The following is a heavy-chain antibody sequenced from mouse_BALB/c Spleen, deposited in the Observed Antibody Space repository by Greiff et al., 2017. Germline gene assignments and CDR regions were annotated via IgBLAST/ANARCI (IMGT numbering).Heavy chain of an antibody. D-gene: IGHD2-3*01. CDR1: GFTFNTSF. Sequence: VQLQQPGAELVKPGASVNFSCKASGFTFNTSFLSWVKQRPEQGLEWIGGINPAIGITNFDPKFQGKATITADTSSNTAYLQLSSLTSEDTAVYYCARLDGYYGWYFDYWGQGTTLTVSA. CDR2: INPAIGIT. CDR3: ARLDGYYGWYFDY. V-gene: IGHV14-3*02. J-gene: IGHJ2*01.